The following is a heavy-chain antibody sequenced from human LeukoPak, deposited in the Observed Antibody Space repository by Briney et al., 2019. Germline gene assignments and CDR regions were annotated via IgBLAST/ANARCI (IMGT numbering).Heavy chain of an antibody. J-gene: IGHJ4*02. Sequence: SETLSLTCAVYGGSFSGYYRSWIRQPPGKGLEWIGEINHSGSTNYNPSLKSRVTISVDTSKNQFSLKLSSVTAADTAVYYCARAVYYDILTGSLDYWGQGTLVTVSS. CDR3: ARAVYYDILTGSLDY. CDR2: INHSGST. V-gene: IGHV4-34*01. CDR1: GGSFSGYY. D-gene: IGHD3-9*01.